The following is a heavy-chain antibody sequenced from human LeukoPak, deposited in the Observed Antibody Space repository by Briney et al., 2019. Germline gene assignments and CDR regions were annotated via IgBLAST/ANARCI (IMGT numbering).Heavy chain of an antibody. Sequence: SSETLSLTCTVSGGSISSYYWSWIRQPPGKGLEWIGEINHSGSTNYNPSLKSRVTISVDTSKNQFSLKLSSVTAADTAVYYCARAGIVVVKYYFDYWGQGTLVTVSS. D-gene: IGHD3-22*01. V-gene: IGHV4-34*01. CDR3: ARAGIVVVKYYFDY. CDR1: GGSISSYY. J-gene: IGHJ4*02. CDR2: INHSGST.